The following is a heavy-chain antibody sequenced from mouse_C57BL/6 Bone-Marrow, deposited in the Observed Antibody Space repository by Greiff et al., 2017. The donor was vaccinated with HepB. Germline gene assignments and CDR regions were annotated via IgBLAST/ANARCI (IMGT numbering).Heavy chain of an antibody. J-gene: IGHJ4*01. D-gene: IGHD3-2*02. CDR2: INPSSGYT. CDR3: ARTAQAKDYYAMDY. Sequence: QVQLQQSGAELAKPGASVKLSCKASGYTFTSYWMHWVKQRPGQGLEWIGYINPSSGYTKYNQKFKGKATLTADKSSSTAYMQLSSLTYEDSAVYYCARTAQAKDYYAMDYWGQGTSVTVSS. V-gene: IGHV1-7*01. CDR1: GYTFTSYW.